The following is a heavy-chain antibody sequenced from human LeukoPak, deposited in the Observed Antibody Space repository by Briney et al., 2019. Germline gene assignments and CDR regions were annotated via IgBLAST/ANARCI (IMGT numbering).Heavy chain of an antibody. V-gene: IGHV1-2*02. J-gene: IGHJ3*01. CDR1: GYTFTDYY. D-gene: IGHD1/OR15-1a*01. CDR3: AREFRTSTWSFDAFDL. CDR2: INPTSGDT. Sequence: ASVKVSCKASGYTFTDYYIHWVRQAPGHGLEWVAWINPTSGDTTYAQKFQDRVTMTRDTSSGTAYMELSRLSSADTDVYYCAREFRTSTWSFDAFDLWGQGTVVTVSS.